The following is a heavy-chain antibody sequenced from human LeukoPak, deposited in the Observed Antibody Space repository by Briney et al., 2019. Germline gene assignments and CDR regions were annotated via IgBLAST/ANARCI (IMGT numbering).Heavy chain of an antibody. CDR2: IYYSGST. CDR3: ARARVSPLGYFDY. V-gene: IGHV4-59*12. J-gene: IGHJ4*02. CDR1: GGSISSYY. Sequence: SETLSLTCTVSGGSISSYYWSWIRQPPGKGLEWIGYIYYSGSTNYNPSLKSRVTISVDTSKNQFSLKLSSVTAADTAVYYCARARVSPLGYFDYWGQGTLVTVSS. D-gene: IGHD6-6*01.